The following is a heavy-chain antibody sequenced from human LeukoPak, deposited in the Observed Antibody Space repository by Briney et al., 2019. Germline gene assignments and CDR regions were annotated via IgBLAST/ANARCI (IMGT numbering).Heavy chain of an antibody. CDR2: IIPIFGTA. CDR1: GGTFTSYA. D-gene: IGHD2-15*01. Sequence: SVKVSCKASGGTFTSYAISWVRQAPGQGLEWMGGIIPIFGTANYAQKFQGRVTITADESTSTAYMELSSLRSEDTAVYYCARVGAGGGGGLLGLYNYYYMDVGSKGTTVTVSS. J-gene: IGHJ6*03. V-gene: IGHV1-69*01. CDR3: ARVGAGGGGGLLGLYNYYYMDV.